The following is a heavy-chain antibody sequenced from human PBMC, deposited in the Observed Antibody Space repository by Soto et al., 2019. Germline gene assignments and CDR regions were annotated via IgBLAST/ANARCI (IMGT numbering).Heavy chain of an antibody. J-gene: IGHJ6*02. CDR2: INPNSGGT. V-gene: IGHV1-2*04. CDR3: ARRLGAGGDYYCGMDV. D-gene: IGHD3-10*01. Sequence: QVHLVQSGAEVKKPGASVRVSCKASGYTFTEYYVHWVRQAPGQGLEWMGWINPNSGGTNFAQKFQGWATMTSDTSINTAYLELSRLRSDATAVYYCARRLGAGGDYYCGMDVWGQGTTVTVSS. CDR1: GYTFTEYY.